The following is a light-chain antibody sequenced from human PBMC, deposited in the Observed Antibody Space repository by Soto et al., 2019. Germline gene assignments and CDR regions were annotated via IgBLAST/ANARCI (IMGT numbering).Light chain of an antibody. V-gene: IGKV1-9*01. J-gene: IGKJ4*01. CDR1: QGIGSY. Sequence: DIHLTQSPSFLSASVGDRVTITCRASQGIGSYLSWYQQKPGKAPKILIYAASTLQTGVPSRFSGSASGTDFTLTISSLQPEDFATYYCQQLNSYPLTLGGGTKVDIK. CDR3: QQLNSYPLT. CDR2: AAS.